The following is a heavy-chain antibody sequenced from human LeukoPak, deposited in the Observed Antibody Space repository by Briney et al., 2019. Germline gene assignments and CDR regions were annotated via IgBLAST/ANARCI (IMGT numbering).Heavy chain of an antibody. CDR1: GFTFSNFW. V-gene: IGHV3-74*03. J-gene: IGHJ4*02. CDR3: ARGGHSSFDY. Sequence: PGGSLRLSCAASGFTFSNFWLHWVRQAPRKGLEWVSRITSDGSNITYADSVQGRFTISRDNAKNTLYLQMNSLRAEDTAVYYCARGGHSSFDYWGQGALVTVSS. D-gene: IGHD3-16*01. CDR2: ITSDGSNI.